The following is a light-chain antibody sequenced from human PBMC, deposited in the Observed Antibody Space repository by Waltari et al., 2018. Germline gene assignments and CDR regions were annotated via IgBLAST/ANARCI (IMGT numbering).Light chain of an antibody. CDR1: SSDVGCYNY. V-gene: IGLV2-14*03. CDR2: DVS. CDR3: SSYTSSSTLVV. Sequence: QSALTQPASVSGSPVQSIPLSCTGTSSDVGCYNYVSWYQQHPGKAPKLMIYDVSNRPSGVSNRFSGSKSGNTASLTISGLQAEDEADYYCSSYTSSSTLVVFGGGTKLTVL. J-gene: IGLJ2*01.